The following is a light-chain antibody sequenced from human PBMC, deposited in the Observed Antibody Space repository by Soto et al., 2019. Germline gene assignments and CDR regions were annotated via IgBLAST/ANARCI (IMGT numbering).Light chain of an antibody. CDR2: GAS. V-gene: IGKV3-15*01. Sequence: EVVMTQSPATLSVSLGERATLSCRASQTIRSSLAWYQQKPGQAPRLLIYGASTRAQDIPARFGGSGSGTEFTLTISSLQSEDSAIYYCQQYNNWPQTFGQGTKVEIK. J-gene: IGKJ1*01. CDR1: QTIRSS. CDR3: QQYNNWPQT.